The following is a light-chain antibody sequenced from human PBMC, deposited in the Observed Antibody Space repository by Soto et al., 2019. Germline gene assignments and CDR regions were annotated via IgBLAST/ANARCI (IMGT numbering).Light chain of an antibody. J-gene: IGKJ3*01. CDR3: QQCVSWPQFT. CDR1: QSVSSRF. CDR2: GAS. Sequence: EIVLTQSPGTLSLSPGERATLSCRASQSVSSRFLAWYQQKPGQAPRLLMYGASSRATGIPARFSGSGSGTDFTLTISSLEPEDFAFYYCQQCVSWPQFTFGPGTRLDI. V-gene: IGKV3-20*01.